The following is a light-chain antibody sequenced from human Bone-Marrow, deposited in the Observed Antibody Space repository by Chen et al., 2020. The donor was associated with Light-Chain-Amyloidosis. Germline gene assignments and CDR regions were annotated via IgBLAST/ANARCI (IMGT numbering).Light chain of an antibody. CDR2: DDS. CDR1: NIGSTS. J-gene: IGLJ3*02. V-gene: IGLV3-21*02. Sequence: SYVLTQPSSVSVAPGQTATIACGGNNIGSTSVHWYQQTPGQAPLLVVYDDSDRPSGIPVRLSGSNSGNTATLTISRVEDGDEADYYGQVWDRSSDRPVFGGGTKLTVL. CDR3: QVWDRSSDRPV.